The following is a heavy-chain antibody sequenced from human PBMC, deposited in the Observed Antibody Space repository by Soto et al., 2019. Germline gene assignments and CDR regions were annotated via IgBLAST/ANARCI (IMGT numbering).Heavy chain of an antibody. CDR3: AKGGSGSYSNAFDI. Sequence: SEILSLTCTVSGGSISSSSYYWGWIRQPPGKGLEWIGSIYYSGSTYYNPSLKSRVTISVDTSKNQFSLKLSSVTAADTAVYYCAKGGSGSYSNAFDIWGQGTMVNVSS. V-gene: IGHV4-39*01. CDR1: GGSISSSSYY. D-gene: IGHD3-10*01. J-gene: IGHJ3*02. CDR2: IYYSGST.